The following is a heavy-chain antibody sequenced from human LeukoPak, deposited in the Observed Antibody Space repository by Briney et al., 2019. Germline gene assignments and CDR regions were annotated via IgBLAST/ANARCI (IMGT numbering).Heavy chain of an antibody. CDR3: ARVNKRTTGYSSGWYRPHFDY. D-gene: IGHD6-19*01. V-gene: IGHV3-48*01. CDR1: GFTFSSYS. J-gene: IGHJ4*02. Sequence: PGGSLRLSCAASGFTFSSYSMNWVRQAPGKGLEWVSYISSSSSTIYYADSVKGRFTISRDNAKNSLYLRMNSLRAEDTAVYYCARVNKRTTGYSSGWYRPHFDYWGQGTLVTVSS. CDR2: ISSSSSTI.